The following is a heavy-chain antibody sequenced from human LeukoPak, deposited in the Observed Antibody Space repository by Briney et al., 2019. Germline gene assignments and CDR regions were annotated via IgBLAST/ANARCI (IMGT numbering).Heavy chain of an antibody. J-gene: IGHJ4*02. Sequence: GGSLRLSCAASGFTFSSYAMSWVRQAPGKGLEWVSAISGSGGSTYYADSVKGRLTISRDNAKNTLYLQMNSLRAEDTAVYYCAKGGKYDSSGYYYVSLHYFDYWGQGTLVTVSS. CDR3: AKGGKYDSSGYYYVSLHYFDY. V-gene: IGHV3-23*01. CDR1: GFTFSSYA. CDR2: ISGSGGST. D-gene: IGHD3-22*01.